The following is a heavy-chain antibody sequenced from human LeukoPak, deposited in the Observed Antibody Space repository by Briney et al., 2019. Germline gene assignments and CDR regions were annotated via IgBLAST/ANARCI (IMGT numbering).Heavy chain of an antibody. CDR3: ARVGGATAVTMYFEY. CDR2: MTTSGNTI. Sequence: GGSLRLSCVVSGITFSGYSMIWVRQAPGKGLEWLSFMTTSGNTIFYAESVKDRLTISRDNAKKSLYLQMNSLRDEDAAVYYCARVGGATAVTMYFEYWGQGTLVTVTS. D-gene: IGHD1-26*01. CDR1: GITFSGYS. J-gene: IGHJ4*02. V-gene: IGHV3-48*02.